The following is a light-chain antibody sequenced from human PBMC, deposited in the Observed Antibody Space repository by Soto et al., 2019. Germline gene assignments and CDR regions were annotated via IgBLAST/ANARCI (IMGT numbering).Light chain of an antibody. V-gene: IGKV1D-12*01. CDR1: QDISSW. CDR3: QQANSFPWT. CDR2: AS. Sequence: DIQMTQSPSSVSASVGDRVTITCRASQDISSWLVWYQQKPGKAPKLLTSASSLQSGVPSRFSGGGSGTDFTLTISSLQPEDFATYYCQQANSFPWTFGQGTKVEIK. J-gene: IGKJ1*01.